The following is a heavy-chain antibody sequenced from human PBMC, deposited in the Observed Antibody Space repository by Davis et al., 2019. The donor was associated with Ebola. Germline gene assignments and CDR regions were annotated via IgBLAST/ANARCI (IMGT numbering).Heavy chain of an antibody. J-gene: IGHJ4*02. CDR1: GFTFSTYA. CDR2: ISVNGDVT. CDR3: AKTPRYCSGDSCYGGYFDY. Sequence: GESLKISCAASGFTFSTYAMTWVRQAPGKGLEWVSVISVNGDVTYHADSVKGRFTISRDNFKTTVYLEMNSLRAEDTAVYYCAKTPRYCSGDSCYGGYFDYWGQGTLVTVSS. V-gene: IGHV3-23*01. D-gene: IGHD2-15*01.